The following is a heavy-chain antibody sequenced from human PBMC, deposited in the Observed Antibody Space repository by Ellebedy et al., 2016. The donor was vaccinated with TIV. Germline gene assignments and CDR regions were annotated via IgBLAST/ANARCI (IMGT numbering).Heavy chain of an antibody. CDR3: VRRYFDY. Sequence: GGSLRLSXVGFGFTFSDSVMHWVRQDPGKGLDWVAGISVDGRAVHYPDSVKGRFTISRDNAQNTVYLQMNSLRLEDTAVYYCVRRYFDYWGQGTLVTVSS. V-gene: IGHV3-30*03. CDR1: GFTFSDSV. CDR2: ISVDGRAV. J-gene: IGHJ4*02.